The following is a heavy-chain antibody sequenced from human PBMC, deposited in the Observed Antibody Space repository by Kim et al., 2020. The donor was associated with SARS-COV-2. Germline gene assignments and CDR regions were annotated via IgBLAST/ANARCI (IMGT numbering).Heavy chain of an antibody. J-gene: IGHJ4*02. CDR1: GFTFSSYD. Sequence: GGSLRLSCAASGFTFSSYDMHWVRQAPGKGLEWVSVIWYDGSNKDYADSVKGRFTISRDNSKNTLYLQMNSLRAEDTAVYYCARERGCDCSFDYWVQG. CDR3: ARERGCDCSFDY. CDR2: IWYDGSNK. V-gene: IGHV3-33*01. D-gene: IGHD2-21*01.